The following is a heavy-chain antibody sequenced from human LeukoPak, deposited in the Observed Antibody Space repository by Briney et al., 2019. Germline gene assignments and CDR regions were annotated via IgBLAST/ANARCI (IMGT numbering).Heavy chain of an antibody. CDR1: GYTFTDYF. CDR2: INPNSGAT. Sequence: ASVTVSFTASGYTFTDYFIHWIRQAPGQGLEWMGWINPNSGATSYAQKFQGRVTMTRDTSINTGNMELTGLRFDDTAVYYCARELSAVGRWGAFDMWGQGTMVTVSS. V-gene: IGHV1-2*02. CDR3: ARELSAVGRWGAFDM. D-gene: IGHD6-13*01. J-gene: IGHJ3*02.